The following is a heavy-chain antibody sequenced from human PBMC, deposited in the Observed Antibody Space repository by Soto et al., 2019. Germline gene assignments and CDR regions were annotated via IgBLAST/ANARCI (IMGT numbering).Heavy chain of an antibody. J-gene: IGHJ4*02. CDR3: AREMFSRTWYPGD. D-gene: IGHD6-13*01. CDR2: VYYSRIT. CDR1: GGSISSGDYY. Sequence: QVQLQESGPGLVRPSQTLSLTCTVSGGSISSGDYYWSWIRQHPGRGLEWIGYVYYSRITFYNPSLKSRLTISVDTSKNQFYLRLGSVTAADTAVYYCAREMFSRTWYPGDWGQGTLVTVSS. V-gene: IGHV4-31*03.